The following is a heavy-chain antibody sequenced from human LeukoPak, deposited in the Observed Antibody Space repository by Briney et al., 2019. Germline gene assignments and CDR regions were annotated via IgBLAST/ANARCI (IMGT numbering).Heavy chain of an antibody. V-gene: IGHV3-7*01. CDR3: ARASPDGYCSSTSCSADY. CDR1: GFTFSGYW. CDR2: IKQDGSET. D-gene: IGHD2-2*01. Sequence: GGSLRLSCAASGFTFSGYWMTWVRQAPGKGLEWVANIKQDGSETFYVDSVKGRFTVSRDNAKNSLYLQMNSLRVEDTAVYYCARASPDGYCSSTSCSADYWGQGTLVTVSS. J-gene: IGHJ4*02.